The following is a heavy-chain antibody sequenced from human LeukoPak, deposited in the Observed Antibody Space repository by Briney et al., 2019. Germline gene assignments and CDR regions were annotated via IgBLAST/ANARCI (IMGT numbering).Heavy chain of an antibody. Sequence: GGSLRLSCAASGFTFSNNAMSWVRQAPGKGLEWVSATSTSGGSAYYADSVKGRFTISRDNSKNTLYLQMDSLRADDTAVYYCARYSGSSYSPPAWDLWGQGTLVTVSS. D-gene: IGHD1-26*01. CDR2: TSTSGGSA. J-gene: IGHJ4*02. V-gene: IGHV3-23*01. CDR3: ARYSGSSYSPPAWDL. CDR1: GFTFSNNA.